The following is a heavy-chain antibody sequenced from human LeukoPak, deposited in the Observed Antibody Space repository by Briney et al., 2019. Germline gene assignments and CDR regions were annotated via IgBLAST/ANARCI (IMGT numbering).Heavy chain of an antibody. CDR1: GFTFSNHW. J-gene: IGHJ4*02. CDR2: ITNDGSST. CDR3: VRSSGWPDS. V-gene: IGHV3-74*01. Sequence: GGSLRLSCAASGFTFSNHWMHWVRQGPGKGPVWVSRITNDGSSTVYADPVKGRFTISRDNAKSTLYLQMNSLSAEDTAVYYCVRSSGWPDSWGQGTLVTVSS. D-gene: IGHD6-19*01.